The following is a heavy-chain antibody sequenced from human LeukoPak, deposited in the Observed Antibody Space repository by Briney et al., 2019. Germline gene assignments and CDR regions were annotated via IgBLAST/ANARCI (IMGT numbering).Heavy chain of an antibody. CDR2: ISGSGGST. D-gene: IGHD3-10*01. Sequence: PGRSLRLSCAASGFTFSSYAMSWVRQVPGKGLEWVSGISGSGGSTYFADSVKGRFTISRDNSKKTLYLQMNSLRAEDTAVYYCAKDPRTWFGELLSPSYFDYWGLGTLVTVSS. J-gene: IGHJ4*02. CDR3: AKDPRTWFGELLSPSYFDY. CDR1: GFTFSSYA. V-gene: IGHV3-23*01.